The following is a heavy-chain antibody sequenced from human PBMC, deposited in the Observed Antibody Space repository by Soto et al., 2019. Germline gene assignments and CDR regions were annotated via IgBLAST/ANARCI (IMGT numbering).Heavy chain of an antibody. J-gene: IGHJ4*02. CDR3: AREVGYYSAARRNLYFDY. V-gene: IGHV4-34*01. CDR2: INHTGDT. Sequence: SETLSLTCAVSGGSFSGYYWSWVRQTPGKGLEWIGDINHTGDTNYNPSLKSRVMISVDTAETQFSLNVTSVTAADTAVYYCAREVGYYSAARRNLYFDYWGPGTLVTVSS. D-gene: IGHD2-15*01. CDR1: GGSFSGYY.